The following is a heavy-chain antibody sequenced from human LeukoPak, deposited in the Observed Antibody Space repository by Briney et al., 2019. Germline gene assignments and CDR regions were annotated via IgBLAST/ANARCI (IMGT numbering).Heavy chain of an antibody. CDR1: GGTFSSYA. CDR2: IIPVFGTA. Sequence: SVKVSCKASGGTFSSYAISWVRQAPGQGLEWMGGIIPVFGTANYAQKFQGRVTITADESTSTAYMELSSLRSEDTAVYYCARDFIPQQLDNDAFDIWGQGTMVTVSS. D-gene: IGHD6-13*01. J-gene: IGHJ3*02. CDR3: ARDFIPQQLDNDAFDI. V-gene: IGHV1-69*01.